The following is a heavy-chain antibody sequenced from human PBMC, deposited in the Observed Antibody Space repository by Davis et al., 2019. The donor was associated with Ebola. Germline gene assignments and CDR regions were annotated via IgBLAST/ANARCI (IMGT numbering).Heavy chain of an antibody. CDR2: IRSKANSYAT. D-gene: IGHD3-10*02. CDR1: AFTFSCSA. Sequence: ESLKISCAASAFTFSCSAMHWVRQASGKGLEWVGRIRSKANSYATAYAASVKGRFTISRDDSKNTAYLQMNSLKTEDTAVYYCTCSSDGMDVWGQGTTVTVSS. J-gene: IGHJ6*02. V-gene: IGHV3-73*01. CDR3: TCSSDGMDV.